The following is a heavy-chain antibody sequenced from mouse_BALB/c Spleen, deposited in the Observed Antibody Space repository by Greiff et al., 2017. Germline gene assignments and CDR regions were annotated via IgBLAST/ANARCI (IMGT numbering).Heavy chain of an antibody. CDR3: ARRGNYDFDY. CDR2: ISSGGSYT. Sequence: EVMLVESGGDLVKPGGSLKLSCAASGFTFSSYGMSWVRQTPDKRLEWVATISSGGSYTYYPASVKGRFTISRDNAKNTLYLQMSSLKSEDTAMYYCARRGNYDFDYWGQGTTLTVSS. J-gene: IGHJ2*01. CDR1: GFTFSSYG. V-gene: IGHV5-6*02. D-gene: IGHD2-1*01.